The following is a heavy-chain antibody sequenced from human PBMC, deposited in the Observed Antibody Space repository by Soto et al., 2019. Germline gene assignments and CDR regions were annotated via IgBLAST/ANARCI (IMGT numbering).Heavy chain of an antibody. CDR1: GFTFSSYA. CDR3: ARMASFYCSGGSCYPTYGMDV. J-gene: IGHJ6*02. V-gene: IGHV3-30-3*01. CDR2: ISYDGSNK. D-gene: IGHD2-15*01. Sequence: QVQLVESGGGVVQPGRSLRLSCAASGFTFSSYAMHWVRQAPGKGLEWVAVISYDGSNKYYADSVKGRFTISRDNSKNPQYLQMNSLRAEDTAVYYCARMASFYCSGGSCYPTYGMDVWGQGTTVTVSS.